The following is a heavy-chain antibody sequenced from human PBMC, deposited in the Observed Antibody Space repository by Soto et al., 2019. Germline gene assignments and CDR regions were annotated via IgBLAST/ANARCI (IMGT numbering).Heavy chain of an antibody. CDR2: INHSGST. CDR3: AREGAVAGKYSYYGMDV. D-gene: IGHD6-19*01. J-gene: IGHJ6*02. Sequence: QVQLQQWGAGLLKPSETLSLTCAVYGGSFSGYYWSWIRQPPGKGLEWIGEINHSGSTNYNPSLKSRVTISVDTSKNQFSLQLRSVTAADTAVYYCAREGAVAGKYSYYGMDVWGQGTTVTVSS. V-gene: IGHV4-34*01. CDR1: GGSFSGYY.